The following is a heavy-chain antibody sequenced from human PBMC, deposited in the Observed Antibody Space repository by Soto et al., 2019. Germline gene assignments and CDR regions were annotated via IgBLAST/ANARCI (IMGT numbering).Heavy chain of an antibody. D-gene: IGHD3-10*01. J-gene: IGHJ4*02. Sequence: SETLSLTCTVSGDSITNAAYYWGWIRQPPGKGLEWIGYIYYSGSTNYNPSLKSRVTISVDTSKNQFSLKLSSVTAADTAVYYCARRYGSSFDYWGQGTLVTVSS. CDR1: GDSITNAAYY. CDR3: ARRYGSSFDY. V-gene: IGHV4-61*05. CDR2: IYYSGST.